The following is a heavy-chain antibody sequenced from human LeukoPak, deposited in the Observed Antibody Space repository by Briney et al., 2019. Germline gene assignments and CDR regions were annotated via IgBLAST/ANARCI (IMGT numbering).Heavy chain of an antibody. Sequence: ASVKVSCKASGGTFNTYAITWVRQAPGQGLEWMGSINPISGGTDYVQKFQGRVTMTRDTSITTVYMELSSLRSDDTAVYYCARDFGRGYSFGYPFWYFDLWGRGTLVTVSS. CDR2: INPISGGT. CDR3: ARDFGRGYSFGYPFWYFDL. CDR1: GGTFNTYA. J-gene: IGHJ2*01. D-gene: IGHD5-18*01. V-gene: IGHV1-2*02.